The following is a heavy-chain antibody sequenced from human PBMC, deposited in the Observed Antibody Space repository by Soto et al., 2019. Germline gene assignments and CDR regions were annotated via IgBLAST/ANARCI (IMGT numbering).Heavy chain of an antibody. V-gene: IGHV4-39*01. J-gene: IGHJ5*02. D-gene: IGHD1-26*01. CDR2: IYYSGST. CDR3: ATQEVGGSYVYTFAP. Sequence: QLHLRESGPGLVKPSETLSLTCTVSGGSITSSSYYWGWIRQPPGKGLEWIGSIYYSGSTYYNPSLKSRVPTSVDTSKNQFSLTLSSVTAADTAVYFCATQEVGGSYVYTFAPWGQGTLVTVSS. CDR1: GGSITSSSYY.